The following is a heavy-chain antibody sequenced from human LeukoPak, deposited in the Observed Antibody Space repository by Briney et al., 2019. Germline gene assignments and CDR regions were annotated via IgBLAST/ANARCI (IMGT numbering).Heavy chain of an antibody. CDR3: ARSHDHLWGNYPDY. CDR1: GGSIDSTNW. J-gene: IGHJ4*02. D-gene: IGHD3-16*02. CDR2: IHHDGRI. V-gene: IGHV4/OR15-8*01. Sequence: SETLSLTCDVSGGSIDSTNWWNWVRQPPGKGLEWIGEIHHDGRIDYNPSLKSRVTLSVDKSKNQFSLRLNSVTAADTAMYYCARSHDHLWGNYPDYWGQGTLVTVSS.